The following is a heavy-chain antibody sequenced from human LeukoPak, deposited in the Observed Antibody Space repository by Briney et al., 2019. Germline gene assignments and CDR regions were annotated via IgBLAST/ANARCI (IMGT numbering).Heavy chain of an antibody. J-gene: IGHJ4*02. CDR1: GFTFSDYY. Sequence: PGGSLRLSCAASGFTFSDYYMSWVRQAPGKGLEWVSYISSSGSTIYYADSVKGRFTISRDNAKNSLYLQMNSLRAEDTAVYYCARHMTTVIRTLAYWGQGTLVTVSS. D-gene: IGHD4-23*01. CDR3: ARHMTTVIRTLAY. CDR2: ISSSGSTI. V-gene: IGHV3-11*01.